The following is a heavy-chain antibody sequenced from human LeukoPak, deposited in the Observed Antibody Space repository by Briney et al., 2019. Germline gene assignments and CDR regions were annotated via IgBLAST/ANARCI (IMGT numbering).Heavy chain of an antibody. CDR2: IYHSGST. J-gene: IGHJ5*02. Sequence: SETLSLTCAVSGYSISSGYYWGWNRQPPGKGLEWIGSIYHSGSTYYNPSLKSRVTISVDTSKNQFSLKLSSVTAADTAVYYCARVAPALIRGVMGPYNWFDPWGQGTLVTVSS. CDR1: GYSISSGYY. D-gene: IGHD3-10*01. CDR3: ARVAPALIRGVMGPYNWFDP. V-gene: IGHV4-38-2*01.